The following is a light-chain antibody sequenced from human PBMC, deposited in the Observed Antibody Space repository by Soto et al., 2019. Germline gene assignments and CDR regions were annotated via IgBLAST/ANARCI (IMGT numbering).Light chain of an antibody. CDR3: SSYAGSNKNV. Sequence: QSALTQPPSASGSPGQSVTISCTGTSGDVGGYNSVSWYQQHPGKAPKLMIYEVSKRPSGVPDRFSGSKSGNTASLTVSGLQAEDEADYYCSSYAGSNKNVFGTGTQLTVL. CDR1: SGDVGGYNS. V-gene: IGLV2-8*01. J-gene: IGLJ7*01. CDR2: EVS.